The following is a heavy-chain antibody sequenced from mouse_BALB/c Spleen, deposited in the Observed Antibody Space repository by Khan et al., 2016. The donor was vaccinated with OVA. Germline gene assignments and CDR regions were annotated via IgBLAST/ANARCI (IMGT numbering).Heavy chain of an antibody. CDR3: ARGDGYYVYLDY. V-gene: IGHV1-81*01. D-gene: IGHD2-3*01. CDR1: GYTFTSYV. Sequence: QVQLQQSGPELVKPGASVKMSCKASGYTFTSYVITWVKQRTGQGLEWIGEIYPGSDNAYYNERFKGKATLTADKSSHTTHMQLSSLTSEDSAVYFCARGDGYYVYLDYWGQGTTLTVSS. J-gene: IGHJ2*01. CDR2: IYPGSDNA.